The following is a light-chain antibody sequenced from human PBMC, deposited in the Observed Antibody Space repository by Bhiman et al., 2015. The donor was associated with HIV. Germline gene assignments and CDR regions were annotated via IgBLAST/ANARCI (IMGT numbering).Light chain of an antibody. V-gene: IGLV2-14*03. Sequence: QSALTQPASVSGSPGQSITISCTGTSSDVGGYNYVSWYQQHPGKAPKLMIYDVSKRPSGVSNRFSGSKSGNTASLTISGLQAEDEADYYCQSYDNILSGGLFGGATKLTVL. CDR2: DVS. CDR1: SSDVGGYNY. J-gene: IGLJ2*01. CDR3: QSYDNILSGGL.